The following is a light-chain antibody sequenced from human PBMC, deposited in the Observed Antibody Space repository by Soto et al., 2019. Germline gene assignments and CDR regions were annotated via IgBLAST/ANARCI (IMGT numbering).Light chain of an antibody. CDR1: SSDIGHYIH. CDR3: SSSTNTGTWV. J-gene: IGLJ3*02. V-gene: IGLV2-14*01. Sequence: QSVLTQPASVSGSPGQSITISCTGTSSDIGHYIHVSWLQQHPGKAPKSMIYDVSNRSPGVSNRYSGSKSGNTASLTISGLQDEDDANYYCSSSTNTGTWVFGGGTKLTVL. CDR2: DVS.